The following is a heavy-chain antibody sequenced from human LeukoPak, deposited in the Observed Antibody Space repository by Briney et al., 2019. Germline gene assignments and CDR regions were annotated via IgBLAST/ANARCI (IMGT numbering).Heavy chain of an antibody. Sequence: SVKVSCKAFGGTFSSYAISWVRQAPGQGLEWMGGIIPIFGTANYAQKFQGRVTITADESTSTAYMELSSLRSEDTAVYYCSRAFGRGYSYSYGVYWGQGTLVTVSS. D-gene: IGHD5-18*01. J-gene: IGHJ4*02. CDR2: IIPIFGTA. V-gene: IGHV1-69*01. CDR1: GGTFSSYA. CDR3: SRAFGRGYSYSYGVY.